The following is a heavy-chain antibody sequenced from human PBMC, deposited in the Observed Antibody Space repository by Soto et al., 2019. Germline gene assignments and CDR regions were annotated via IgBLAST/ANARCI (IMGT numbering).Heavy chain of an antibody. CDR3: ARGLDSSGYYYGYY. J-gene: IGHJ4*02. V-gene: IGHV1-2*04. CDR2: INPNSGGT. D-gene: IGHD3-22*01. CDR1: GYTFTGYY. Sequence: ASVKVSCKASGYTFTGYYMHWVRQAPGQGLEWMGWINPNSGGTNYAQKFQGWVTMTRDTSISTAYMELSRLRSDDTAVYYCARGLDSSGYYYGYYWGQGTLVTVSS.